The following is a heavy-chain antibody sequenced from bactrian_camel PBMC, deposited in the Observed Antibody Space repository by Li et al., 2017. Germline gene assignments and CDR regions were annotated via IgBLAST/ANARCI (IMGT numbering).Heavy chain of an antibody. Sequence: VQLVESGGGLVQPGGSLRLACLASAYPAESKCMAWFRQSPGKGREGVATLYTGDGTTSYADSVKGRFTISQDSAQSTVYLQMDSLKPEDTAIYYCAARTRGGTWCGLFRSMYFSWGQGTQVTVS. V-gene: IGHV3S31*01. D-gene: IGHD3*01. CDR3: AARTRGGTWCGLFRSMYFS. CDR2: LYTGDGTT. J-gene: IGHJ6*01. CDR1: AYPAESKC.